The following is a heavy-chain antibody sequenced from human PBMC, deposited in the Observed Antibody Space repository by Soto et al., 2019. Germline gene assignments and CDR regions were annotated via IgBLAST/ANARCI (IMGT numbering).Heavy chain of an antibody. CDR1: GFTVSSNY. CDR3: AREGMTTWAGAFDI. D-gene: IGHD4-17*01. J-gene: IGHJ3*02. Sequence: GGSLRLSCAASGFTVSSNYMSWVRQAPGKGLEWVSVIYSGGSTYYADSVKGRFTSSRHNSKNTLYLQMNSLRAEDTAVYYCAREGMTTWAGAFDIWGQGTMVTVSS. V-gene: IGHV3-53*04. CDR2: IYSGGST.